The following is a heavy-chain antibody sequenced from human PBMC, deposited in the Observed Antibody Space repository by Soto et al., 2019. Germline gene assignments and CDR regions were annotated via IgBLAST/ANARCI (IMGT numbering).Heavy chain of an antibody. Sequence: PGGSLRLSCAASGFTFSSYWMHWVRQAPGKGLVWVSRINSDGSSTSYADSVKGRFTISRDNAKNTLYLQMNSLRAEDTAVYYCARVGFTDRYPDYRYGMDVWGQGTSDTVSS. CDR1: GFTFSSYW. D-gene: IGHD1-26*01. J-gene: IGHJ6*02. CDR3: ARVGFTDRYPDYRYGMDV. CDR2: INSDGSST. V-gene: IGHV3-74*01.